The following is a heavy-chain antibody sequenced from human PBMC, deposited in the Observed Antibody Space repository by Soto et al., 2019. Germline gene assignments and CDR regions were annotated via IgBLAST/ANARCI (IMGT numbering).Heavy chain of an antibody. D-gene: IGHD6-19*01. CDR3: ARAVAVPADFDY. CDR2: INAGNGNT. Sequence: GASVKVSCKASGYTFTGYARHWVRQAPGQRLEWMGWINAGNGNTKYSQKFQGRVTITRDTSASTAYMELSSLRSEDTAVYYCARAVAVPADFDYWGQGTLVTSPQ. CDR1: GYTFTGYA. J-gene: IGHJ4*02. V-gene: IGHV1-3*01.